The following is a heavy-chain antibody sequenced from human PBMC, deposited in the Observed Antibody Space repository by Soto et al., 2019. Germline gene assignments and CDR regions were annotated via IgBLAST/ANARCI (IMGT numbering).Heavy chain of an antibody. CDR1: GFSISDYA. D-gene: IGHD6-19*01. V-gene: IGHV3-49*04. CDR3: SRGDCSGSAWYRYYYYGMDV. Sequence: SPRISRTNSGFSISDYAVNQVRQAPGTGVERVGFVRSKGHGGTTEYATAVKGRFSISRDDSKSVAYLQMNSLKNEDTAVYYCSRGDCSGSAWYRYYYYGMDVWGQGTTVTVSS. CDR2: VRSKGHGGTT. J-gene: IGHJ6*02.